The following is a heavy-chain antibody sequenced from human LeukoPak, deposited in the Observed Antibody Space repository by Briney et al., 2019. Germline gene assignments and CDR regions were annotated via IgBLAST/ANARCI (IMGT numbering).Heavy chain of an antibody. CDR1: GFTFSSYW. Sequence: PGGSLRLSCAASGFTFSSYWMSWVRQAPTKGLEWVANIKHDGSEKYYVDSVNGRFTISRDNAKNSLYLRMNSLRAEDTAVYYCAGDLSGNWNTHSAFDIWGQGTMVTVSS. CDR2: IKHDGSEK. D-gene: IGHD1/OR15-1a*01. J-gene: IGHJ3*02. CDR3: AGDLSGNWNTHSAFDI. V-gene: IGHV3-7*05.